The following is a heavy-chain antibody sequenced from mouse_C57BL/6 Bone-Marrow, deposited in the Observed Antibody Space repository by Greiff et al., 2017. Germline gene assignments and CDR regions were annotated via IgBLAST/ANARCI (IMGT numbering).Heavy chain of an antibody. D-gene: IGHD2-12*01. Sequence: QVQLKESGPELVKPGASVKLSCKASGYTFTSYDINWVKQRPGQGLEWIGWIYPRDGSTKYNEKFKGKATLTVDTYSSTSYMWLHSRPSDDSAVYFCARERFVYDVLAYWGQGTLVTVSA. CDR3: ARERFVYDVLAY. V-gene: IGHV1-85*01. J-gene: IGHJ3*01. CDR2: IYPRDGST. CDR1: GYTFTSYD.